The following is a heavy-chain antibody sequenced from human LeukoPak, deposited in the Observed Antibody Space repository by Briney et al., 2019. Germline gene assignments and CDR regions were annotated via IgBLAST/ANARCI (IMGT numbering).Heavy chain of an antibody. J-gene: IGHJ4*02. CDR1: GGSISSSSYY. CDR3: ARHEASSGPPGY. V-gene: IGHV4-39*01. CDR2: IYYSGST. D-gene: IGHD6-25*01. Sequence: KPSETLSLTCTVSGGSISSSSYYWGWIRQPPGKGLEWIGSIYYSGSTNYNPSLKSRVTISVDMSKNQFSLKLSSVTAADTAVYYCARHEASSGPPGYWGQGTLVTVSS.